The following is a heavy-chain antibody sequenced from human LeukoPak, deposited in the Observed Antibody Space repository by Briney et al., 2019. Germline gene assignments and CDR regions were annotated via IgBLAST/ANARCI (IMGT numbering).Heavy chain of an antibody. V-gene: IGHV3-53*01. D-gene: IGHD1-26*01. J-gene: IGHJ2*01. CDR2: IYSGGNT. Sequence: GGSLRLSCTVAGFTVSSTYMTWVRQAPEKGLEGISIIYSGGNTYYADSVSGRFTISRDNSKNTVYLQMNSLRADDTAVYYCARSHILGYWYFDLWGRGTLVTVSS. CDR1: GFTVSSTY. CDR3: ARSHILGYWYFDL.